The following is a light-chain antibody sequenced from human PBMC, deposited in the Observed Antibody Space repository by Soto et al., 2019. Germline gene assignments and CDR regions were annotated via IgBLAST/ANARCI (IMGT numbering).Light chain of an antibody. CDR3: SSYTSNIL. V-gene: IGLV2-14*01. CDR2: DVS. Sequence: QSALTQRASVSGSPGQSISISCTGTSSDVGGYNYVSWYQQHPGRAPKLMIYDVSNRPSGVSNRFSGSKSGNTASLTISGLQAEDEADYYCSSYTSNILFGVGTKLTVL. J-gene: IGLJ2*01. CDR1: SSDVGGYNY.